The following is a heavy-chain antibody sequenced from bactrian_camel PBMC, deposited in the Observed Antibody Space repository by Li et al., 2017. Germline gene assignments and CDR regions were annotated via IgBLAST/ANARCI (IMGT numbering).Heavy chain of an antibody. CDR3: TKDRSYGTRNWVQST. J-gene: IGHJ4*01. CDR1: GNGDGSGY. D-gene: IGHD3*01. Sequence: VQLVESGGGSAQPGKSMTLSCAVSGNGDGSGYRCVGWFRQAPGQEREGVAAIYSGDGSAIYSDSAKGRFTISRDNAKNMLYLQMNSLKPEDTAMYYCTKDRSYGTRNWVQSTRGQGTQVTVS. V-gene: IGHV3S32*01. CDR2: IYSGDGSA.